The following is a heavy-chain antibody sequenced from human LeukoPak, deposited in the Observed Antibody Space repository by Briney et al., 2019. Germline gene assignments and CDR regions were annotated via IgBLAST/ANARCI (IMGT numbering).Heavy chain of an antibody. D-gene: IGHD6-25*01. CDR3: ARDVGFD. J-gene: IGHJ4*02. Sequence: KPSETLSLTCTVSGGSVHSDNYYWSWIRQPPGRGLEWIGYIFYTGSTNYNPSLKSRVTISVDTSKNQFSLKVSSVTAADTAVYYCARDVGFDWGQGTLVTVSS. CDR1: GGSVHSDNYY. V-gene: IGHV4-61*01. CDR2: IFYTGST.